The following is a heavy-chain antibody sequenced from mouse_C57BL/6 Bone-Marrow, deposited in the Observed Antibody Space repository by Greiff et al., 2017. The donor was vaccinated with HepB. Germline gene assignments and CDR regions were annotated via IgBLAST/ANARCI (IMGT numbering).Heavy chain of an antibody. V-gene: IGHV2-2*01. CDR1: GFSLTSYG. CDR3: ARAVYRSYVWFAY. CDR2: IWSGGST. Sequence: VKLVESGPGLVQPSQSLSITCTVSGFSLTSYGVHWVRQSPGKGLEWLGVIWSGGSTDYNAAFISRLSISKDNSKSQVFFKMNSLQADDTAIYYCARAVYRSYVWFAYWGQGTRVTVSA. D-gene: IGHD1-1*01. J-gene: IGHJ3*01.